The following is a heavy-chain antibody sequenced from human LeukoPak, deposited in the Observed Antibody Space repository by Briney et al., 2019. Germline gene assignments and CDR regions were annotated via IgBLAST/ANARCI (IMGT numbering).Heavy chain of an antibody. J-gene: IGHJ5*02. CDR3: ARAGYYYDSKRKFDP. CDR2: IYYSGNT. CDR1: GGSISRSYYY. Sequence: SETLSLTCSVSGGSISRSYYYWGWIRQPPGKGLEWIGTIYYSGNTFYNPSLKSRVTISVDTSKNQFSLKLSSVTAADTAVYYCARAGYYYDSKRKFDPWGQGTLVTVSS. V-gene: IGHV4-39*01. D-gene: IGHD3-22*01.